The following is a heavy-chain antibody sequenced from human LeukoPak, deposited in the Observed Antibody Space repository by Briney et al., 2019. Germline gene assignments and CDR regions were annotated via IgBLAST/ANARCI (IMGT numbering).Heavy chain of an antibody. J-gene: IGHJ4*02. D-gene: IGHD3-9*01. Sequence: ASVKVSCKVSGYTLTELSMHWVRQAPGQGLEWMGWINPNSGGTNYAQKFQGRVTMTRDTSISTAYMELSRLRSDDTAVYYCARASFVLRYFDWPYWGQGTLVTVSS. V-gene: IGHV1-2*02. CDR3: ARASFVLRYFDWPY. CDR2: INPNSGGT. CDR1: GYTLTELS.